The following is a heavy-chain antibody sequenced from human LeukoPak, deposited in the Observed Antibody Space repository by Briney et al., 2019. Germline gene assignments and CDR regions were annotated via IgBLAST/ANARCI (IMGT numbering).Heavy chain of an antibody. Sequence: GGFLRLSCAASGFTFDDYAMHWVRQAPGKGLEWVSGISWNSGSIGYADSVKGRFTISRDNAKNSLYLQMNSLRAEDTAIYYCVRDRGTYRPIDYWGQGTLVTVSS. D-gene: IGHD1-26*01. V-gene: IGHV3-9*01. CDR1: GFTFDDYA. CDR2: ISWNSGSI. CDR3: VRDRGTYRPIDY. J-gene: IGHJ4*02.